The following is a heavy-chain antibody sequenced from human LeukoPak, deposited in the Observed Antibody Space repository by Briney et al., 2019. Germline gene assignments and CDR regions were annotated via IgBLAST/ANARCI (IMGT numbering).Heavy chain of an antibody. J-gene: IGHJ4*02. CDR1: GYTFTGYY. D-gene: IGHD6-13*01. V-gene: IGHV1-2*02. CDR3: ARIFRVAAAGKIDY. Sequence: ASVKVSCKASGYTFTGYYMHWVRQAPGPGLEWMGWINPNSGGTNYAQKFQGRVTMTRDTSISTAYMELSRLRFDDTAVYYCARIFRVAAAGKIDYWGQGTLVTVSS. CDR2: INPNSGGT.